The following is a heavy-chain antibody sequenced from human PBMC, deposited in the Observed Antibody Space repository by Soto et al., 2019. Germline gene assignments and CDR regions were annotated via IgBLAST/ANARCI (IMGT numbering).Heavy chain of an antibody. Sequence: GGSLRLSCAASGFTLSSFEMNWVRQAPGKGLEWVSYISGSGTTIYYADSVKGRFTTSRDNAKNSLYLQMNTLSAEDTALYYCARDSRSSYGLDVWGQGTTVTVSS. D-gene: IGHD6-19*01. V-gene: IGHV3-48*03. CDR1: GFTLSSFE. CDR2: ISGSGTTI. CDR3: ARDSRSSYGLDV. J-gene: IGHJ6*02.